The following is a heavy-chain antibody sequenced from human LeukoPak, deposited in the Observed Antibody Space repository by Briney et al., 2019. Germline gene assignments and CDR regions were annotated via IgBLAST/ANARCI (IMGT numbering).Heavy chain of an antibody. D-gene: IGHD6-19*01. J-gene: IGHJ6*03. CDR3: ARGPSSGWYYYYMDV. CDR2: IYYSGST. CDR1: GGSISSYY. V-gene: IGHV4-59*01. Sequence: KSSETLSLTCTVSGGSISSYYWSWIRQPPGKGLEWIGYIYYSGSTNYNPSLKSRVTISVDTSKNQFSLKLSSVTAADTAVYYCARGPSSGWYYYYMDVWGKGTTVTVSS.